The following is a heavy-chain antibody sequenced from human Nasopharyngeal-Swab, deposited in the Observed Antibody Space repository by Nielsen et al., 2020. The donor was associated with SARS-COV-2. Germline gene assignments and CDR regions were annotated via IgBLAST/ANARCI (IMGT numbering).Heavy chain of an antibody. J-gene: IGHJ3*02. CDR2: INHSGST. D-gene: IGHD6-19*01. CDR3: ARGPQLLYSSGRLTKKNAFDI. V-gene: IGHV4-34*01. Sequence: WIRQPPGKGLEWLGEINHSGSTNYNPSLKSRVTISVDTSKNQFSLKLSSVTAADTAVYYCARGPQLLYSSGRLTKKNAFDIWGQGTMVTVSS.